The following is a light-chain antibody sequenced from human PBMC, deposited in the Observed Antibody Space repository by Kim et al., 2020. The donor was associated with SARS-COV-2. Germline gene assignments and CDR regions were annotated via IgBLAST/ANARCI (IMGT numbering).Light chain of an antibody. CDR3: NSRDSSGDHVV. Sequence: SSELTQDPAVSVALGQTVRITCQGDTLRSNYANWNQQKPGQAPILVIYVTNKRPSGIPDRFSGSSSGNTATLTITGAQAEDEADYYCNSRDSSGDHVVFGGGTQLAV. J-gene: IGLJ2*01. CDR1: TLRSNY. CDR2: VTN. V-gene: IGLV3-19*01.